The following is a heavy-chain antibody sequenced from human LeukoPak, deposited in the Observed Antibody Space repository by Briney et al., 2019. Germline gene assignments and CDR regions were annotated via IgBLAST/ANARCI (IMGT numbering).Heavy chain of an antibody. Sequence: GALRLSCAASGFTFSSYWMSWVRQAPGKGLEWVSYISSSSSTIYYADSVKGRFTISRDNAKNSLYLQMNSLRAEDTAVYYCARGGVAVAGTWGDYWGQGTLVTVSS. D-gene: IGHD6-19*01. J-gene: IGHJ4*02. CDR3: ARGGVAVAGTWGDY. V-gene: IGHV3-48*01. CDR2: ISSSSSTI. CDR1: GFTFSSYW.